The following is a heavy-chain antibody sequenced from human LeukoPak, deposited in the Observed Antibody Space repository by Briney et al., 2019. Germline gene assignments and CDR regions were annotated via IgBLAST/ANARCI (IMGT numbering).Heavy chain of an antibody. D-gene: IGHD4-17*01. V-gene: IGHV3-33*01. Sequence: PGRSLRLSCAASGFTFRCNGMHWVRQAPGKGLEWVAIIWYDGSNRYYADSVKGRFTISRDNSKDTLFLQMNSLTAEDTAVYYCARDQGTSVTAMVGGHFDYWGPGTLVTVSS. CDR3: ARDQGTSVTAMVGGHFDY. J-gene: IGHJ4*02. CDR1: GFTFRCNG. CDR2: IWYDGSNR.